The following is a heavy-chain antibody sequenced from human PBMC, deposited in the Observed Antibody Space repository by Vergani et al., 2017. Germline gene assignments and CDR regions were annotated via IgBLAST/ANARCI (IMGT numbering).Heavy chain of an antibody. Sequence: LQLQESGPGLVKPSETLSLTCTVSGGSISSSSYYWGWIRQPPGKGLEWIGSIYYSWSTYYNPSLKRRVTISVDTSKNQVSLKLSSVTAADTAVYYCARAVITIFGVVDNCFDYWGQGTLVTVSS. J-gene: IGHJ4*02. D-gene: IGHD3-3*01. CDR2: IYYSWST. CDR3: ARAVITIFGVVDNCFDY. CDR1: GGSISSSSYY. V-gene: IGHV4-39*07.